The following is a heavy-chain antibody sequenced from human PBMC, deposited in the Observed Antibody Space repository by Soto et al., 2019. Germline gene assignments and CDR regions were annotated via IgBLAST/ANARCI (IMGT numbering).Heavy chain of an antibody. D-gene: IGHD3-10*01. CDR1: GGSISSGGYS. CDR3: AKDSGQLPDFGY. V-gene: IGHV4-30-2*02. Sequence: SETLSLTCAVSGGSISSGGYSWSWIRQPPGKGLEWIGYMYHSGSTYYNPSLKGRFTISRDNSKNTLYLQMNSLRAEDTAVYYCAKDSGQLPDFGYWGQGTLVTVSS. J-gene: IGHJ4*02. CDR2: MYHSGST.